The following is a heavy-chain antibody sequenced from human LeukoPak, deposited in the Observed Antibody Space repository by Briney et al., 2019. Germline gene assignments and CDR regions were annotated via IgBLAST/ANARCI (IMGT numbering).Heavy chain of an antibody. D-gene: IGHD1-26*01. CDR2: IYYNGAT. J-gene: IGHJ4*02. CDR3: AREDRVGATTGSDH. CDR1: SGSISSSSYH. V-gene: IGHV4-39*01. Sequence: SETLSLTCTVSSGSISSSSYHWGWIRQPPGKGLQWIGTIYYNGATQYNPSLKSRVTISVDTYKNQFSLKLTSVTAADTAVYYCAREDRVGATTGSDHWGQGTLVTVSS.